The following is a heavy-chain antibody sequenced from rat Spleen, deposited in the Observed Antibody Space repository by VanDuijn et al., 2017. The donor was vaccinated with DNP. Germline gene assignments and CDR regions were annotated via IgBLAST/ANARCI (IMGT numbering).Heavy chain of an antibody. D-gene: IGHD3-8*01. CDR3: AGVPNTYYVMDA. V-gene: IGHV2-43*01. J-gene: IGHJ4*01. Sequence: QVQLKESGPGLVQPSRTLSLTCTVSGFSLTSYHISWVRQPPGKGLEWMGIIWTGGTTAYNSLLKSRLSITRDTSKSQVFLKMNSLQTADTATYYCAGVPNTYYVMDAWGQGASVTVSS. CDR2: IWTGGTT. CDR1: GFSLTSYH.